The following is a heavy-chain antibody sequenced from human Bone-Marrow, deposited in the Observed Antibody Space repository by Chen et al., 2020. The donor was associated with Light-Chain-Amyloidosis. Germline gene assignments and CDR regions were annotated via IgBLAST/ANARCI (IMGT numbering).Heavy chain of an antibody. J-gene: IGHJ5*02. CDR1: GFTFSNYA. D-gene: IGHD5-12*01. CDR2: ARGGDGPT. V-gene: IGHV3-23*04. Sequence: VQLVESGGGLVQPGGSLRRSCVGSGFTFSNYAMTWVRQAPGKGLEWVSVARGGDGPTYYADSVRGRFTISRDSSTVYLQMNSLRAEATALYYCAKDINMVATSPSTWGQGTLVTVSS. CDR3: AKDINMVATSPST.